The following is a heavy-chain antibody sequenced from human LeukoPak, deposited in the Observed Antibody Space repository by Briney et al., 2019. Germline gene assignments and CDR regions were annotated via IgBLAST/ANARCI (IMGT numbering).Heavy chain of an antibody. CDR3: ARERLAYCGGDCYSFDY. J-gene: IGHJ4*02. CDR2: IYYSGST. CDR1: GGSFSGYY. V-gene: IGHV4-59*01. Sequence: DPSETLSLTCAVYGGSFSGYYWSWIRQPPGKGLEWIGYIYYSGSTNYNPSLKSRVTISVDTSKNQFSLKLSSVTAADTAVYYCARERLAYCGGDCYSFDYWGQGTLVTVSS. D-gene: IGHD2-21*02.